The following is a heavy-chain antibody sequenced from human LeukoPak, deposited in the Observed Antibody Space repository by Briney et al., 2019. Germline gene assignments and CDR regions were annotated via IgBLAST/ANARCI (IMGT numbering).Heavy chain of an antibody. CDR3: ARVRTRVTMIVVVIDY. CDR1: GYTFTSYG. CDR2: ISAYNGNT. D-gene: IGHD3-22*01. Sequence: GASVKVSCKASGYTFTSYGISWVRQAPGQGPEWMGWISAYNGNTNYAQKLQGRVTMTTDTSTSTAYMELRSLRSDDTAVYYCARVRTRVTMIVVVIDYWGQGTLVTVSS. V-gene: IGHV1-18*01. J-gene: IGHJ4*02.